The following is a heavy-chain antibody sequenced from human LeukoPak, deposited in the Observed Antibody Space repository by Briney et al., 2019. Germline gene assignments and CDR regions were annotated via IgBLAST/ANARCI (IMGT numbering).Heavy chain of an antibody. J-gene: IGHJ4*02. CDR1: GFTVSSNY. V-gene: IGHV3-53*01. Sequence: GGSLRLSCAASGFTVSSNYMSWVRQAPGKGLEWVSLIYSGGSTYYADSVKGRFTISRDNSKNTLYLQMNSLRAEDTAVYYCARDAVAAAGDLDYWGQGTLVTVSS. CDR2: IYSGGST. D-gene: IGHD6-13*01. CDR3: ARDAVAAAGDLDY.